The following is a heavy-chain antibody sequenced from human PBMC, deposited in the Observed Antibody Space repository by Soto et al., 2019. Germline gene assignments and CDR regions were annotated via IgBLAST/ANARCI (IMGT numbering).Heavy chain of an antibody. Sequence: GASLRLSCASSCFTSISYAMSWVRQAPGKGLKWVTATSGSCGNTYYADSVKGRFTIARDNSKSTLYLQMSSLRAEDMAVYYCAKDTRVLLADLSFDAFDYWGQGTLVTVSS. CDR3: AKDTRVLLADLSFDAFDY. D-gene: IGHD3-16*02. V-gene: IGHV3-23*01. CDR1: CFTSISYA. J-gene: IGHJ4*02. CDR2: TSGSCGNT.